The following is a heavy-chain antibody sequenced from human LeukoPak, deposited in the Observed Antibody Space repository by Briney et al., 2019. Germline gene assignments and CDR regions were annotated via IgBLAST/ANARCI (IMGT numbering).Heavy chain of an antibody. Sequence: SETLSLTCTVSGGSISSSSYYWAWIRQPPGKGREWIVTIYYSGTTNYNPALKSRVTIPVYTANNQCSLKLRSVTAADTSVYYCARGYCSGTTCLYSSGWYFDYWGQGTLVTVSS. CDR3: ARGYCSGTTCLYSSGWYFDY. CDR1: GGSISSSSYY. V-gene: IGHV4-39*01. J-gene: IGHJ4*02. D-gene: IGHD2-2*01. CDR2: IYYSGTT.